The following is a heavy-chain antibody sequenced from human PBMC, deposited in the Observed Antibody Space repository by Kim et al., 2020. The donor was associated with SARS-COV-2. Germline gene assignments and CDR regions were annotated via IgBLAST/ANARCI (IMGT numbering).Heavy chain of an antibody. D-gene: IGHD3-10*01. CDR3: ARVRRGVISYFDY. J-gene: IGHJ4*02. V-gene: IGHV4-39*07. Sequence: YNPSLTSRVTRSVDTSKNQFSLKLSSVTAADTAVYYCARVRRGVISYFDYWGQGTLVTVSS.